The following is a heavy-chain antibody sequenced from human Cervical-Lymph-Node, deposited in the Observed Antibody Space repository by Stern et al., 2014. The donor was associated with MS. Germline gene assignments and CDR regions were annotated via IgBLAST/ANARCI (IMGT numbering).Heavy chain of an antibody. V-gene: IGHV2-5*02. CDR2: IYWDDEK. CDR3: THSLHGDYYDAFDT. D-gene: IGHD4-17*01. J-gene: IGHJ3*02. CDR1: GFALRNSGVS. Sequence: QVTLGESGPTLVKATQPLTLTCTFSGFALRNSGVSVAWIRQPPGKALEWLAVIYWDDEKRYSPSLKSRLSITKDASESQVVLTMTNMDPVDTATYYCTHSLHGDYYDAFDTWGQGTMVTVSS.